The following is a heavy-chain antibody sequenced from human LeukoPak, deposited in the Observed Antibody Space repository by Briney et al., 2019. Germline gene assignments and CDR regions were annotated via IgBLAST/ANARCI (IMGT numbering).Heavy chain of an antibody. CDR1: GGSISTYY. D-gene: IGHD6-6*01. V-gene: IGHV4-4*07. Sequence: KASETLSLTCSVSGGSISTYYWSWIRQPAGKGLEWIGRIYTTGGTNYNPSLQSRVTISVDTSRNQFSLNLSSVTAADTAVYYCARGPTRQYFDSWGRGTLVTVSS. J-gene: IGHJ4*02. CDR2: IYTTGGT. CDR3: ARGPTRQYFDS.